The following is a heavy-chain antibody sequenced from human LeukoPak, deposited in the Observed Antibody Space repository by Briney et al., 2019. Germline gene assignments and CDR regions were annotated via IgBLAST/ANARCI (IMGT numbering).Heavy chain of an antibody. Sequence: SETLSLTCTASGGSISSGSYYWGWFRQPPGKGLEWIGYIYYRGSPYYNPSLKIRVTISVDTSKNQFSLKLSSVTAADTAVYYCAREPNWFDPWGPGTLVTVSS. CDR3: AREPNWFDP. J-gene: IGHJ5*02. CDR2: IYYRGSP. V-gene: IGHV4-30-4*08. CDR1: GGSISSGSYY.